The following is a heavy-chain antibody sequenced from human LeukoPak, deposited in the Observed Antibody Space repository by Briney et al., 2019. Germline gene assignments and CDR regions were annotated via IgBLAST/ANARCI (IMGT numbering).Heavy chain of an antibody. CDR3: AVDLAARFDY. D-gene: IGHD6-6*01. Sequence: GGSLRLSXAAFGFTFSSFGMNWVSQAPGKGLEWVSSISAGSTYIYYADSVRGRFTISRDSAKSSLYLQMNSLRAEDTAAYYCAVDLAARFDYWGQGTLVTVSS. CDR1: GFTFSSFG. V-gene: IGHV3-21*01. CDR2: ISAGSTYI. J-gene: IGHJ4*02.